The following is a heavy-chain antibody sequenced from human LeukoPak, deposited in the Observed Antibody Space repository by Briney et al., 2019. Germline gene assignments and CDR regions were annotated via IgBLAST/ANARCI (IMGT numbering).Heavy chain of an antibody. V-gene: IGHV4-34*01. D-gene: IGHD3-22*01. J-gene: IGHJ5*02. CDR1: GGSFSGYY. Sequence: SETLSLTCAVYGGSFSGYYWSWIRQPPGKGLEWIGEINHSGSTYYNPSLKSRVTISVDTSKNQFSLKLSSVTAADTAVYYCALRGGSYYYDSSGYSPWGQGTLVTVSS. CDR2: INHSGST. CDR3: ALRGGSYYYDSSGYSP.